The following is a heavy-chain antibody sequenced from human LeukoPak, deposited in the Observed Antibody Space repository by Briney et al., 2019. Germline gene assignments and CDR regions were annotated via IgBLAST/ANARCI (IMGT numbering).Heavy chain of an antibody. CDR3: ARRSSRAADFDY. V-gene: IGHV4-59*08. CDR1: GGSISSYY. D-gene: IGHD6-13*01. Sequence: SETLSLTCTVSGGSISSYYWSWIRQPPGKGLEWIGYIYYSGSTYYNPSLKSRVTISVDTSMHQFSLKMSSVTAADTAVYYCARRSSRAADFDYWGQGTLVTVSS. CDR2: IYYSGST. J-gene: IGHJ4*02.